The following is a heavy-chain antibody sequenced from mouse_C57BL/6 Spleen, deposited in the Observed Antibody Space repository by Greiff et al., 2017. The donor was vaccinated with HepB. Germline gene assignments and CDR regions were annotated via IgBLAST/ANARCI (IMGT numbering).Heavy chain of an antibody. CDR1: GYAFSSYW. D-gene: IGHD1-2*01. J-gene: IGHJ3*01. CDR2: IYPGDGDT. V-gene: IGHV1-80*01. CDR3: ARDATASTLTGFAY. Sequence: VQLQQSGAELVKPGASVKISCKASGYAFSSYWMNWVKQRPGKGLEWIGQIYPGDGDTNYNGKFKGKATLTADKSSSTAYMQLRSLTSEDSAVYFCARDATASTLTGFAYWGQGTLVTVSA.